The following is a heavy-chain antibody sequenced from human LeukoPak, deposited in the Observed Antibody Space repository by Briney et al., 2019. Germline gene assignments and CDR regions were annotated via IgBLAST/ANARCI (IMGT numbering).Heavy chain of an antibody. D-gene: IGHD3-16*01. CDR1: GGSLNNYY. CDR3: GREQNGGDAFDI. J-gene: IGHJ3*02. Sequence: SETLSLTCTVSGGSLNNYYWSWIRQPPGKGLEWIGYIYYSGSINYNPSLKSRVTISVDTSKNQFPLKLSSVTAADTAVYYCGREQNGGDAFDIWGQGTMVTVSS. CDR2: IYYSGSI. V-gene: IGHV4-59*01.